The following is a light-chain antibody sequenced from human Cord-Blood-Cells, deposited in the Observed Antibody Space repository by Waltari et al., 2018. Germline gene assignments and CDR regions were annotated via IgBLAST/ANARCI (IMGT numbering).Light chain of an antibody. CDR2: GAS. V-gene: IGKV3-15*01. J-gene: IGKJ4*01. Sequence: EIVMTQSPATLSVSPGGRATISCRASQSVSSNLAWYQQKPGQAPRLLIYGASTRATGIPARFSGSGSGTEFTLTISSLQSEDFAVYYCQQYNNWPPLTFGGGTKVEIK. CDR1: QSVSSN. CDR3: QQYNNWPPLT.